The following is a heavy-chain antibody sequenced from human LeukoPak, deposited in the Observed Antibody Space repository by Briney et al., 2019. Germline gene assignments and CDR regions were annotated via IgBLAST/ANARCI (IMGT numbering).Heavy chain of an antibody. CDR3: ARLPRSGNYGSGNYYDYFDY. CDR1: GGSLSSSNYY. V-gene: IGHV4-39*01. D-gene: IGHD3-10*01. CDR2: IYYSGST. Sequence: NPSETLSLTCTVSGGSLSSSNYYWGWIRQPPGKGLECIGTIYYSGSTYYNPSLKSRVTISVDTPKNQLSLKLSSVTAADTAVYYCARLPRSGNYGSGNYYDYFDYWGQGTLVTVSS. J-gene: IGHJ4*02.